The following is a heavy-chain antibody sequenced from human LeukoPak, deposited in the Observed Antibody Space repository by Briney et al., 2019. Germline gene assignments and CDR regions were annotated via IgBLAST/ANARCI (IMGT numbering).Heavy chain of an antibody. D-gene: IGHD5-18*01. V-gene: IGHV3-64*01. J-gene: IGHJ4*02. CDR3: ARGRGYIYGYDY. CDR1: GFMFSNYD. CDR2: ISTNGGST. Sequence: PGGSLRLSCAASGFMFSNYDMHWVRQVPGKGLEYVSHISTNGGSTYYAISVKGRFTISRDNSKNTLYLQMGSLRAEDMAVYYCARGRGYIYGYDYWGQGTLVTVSS.